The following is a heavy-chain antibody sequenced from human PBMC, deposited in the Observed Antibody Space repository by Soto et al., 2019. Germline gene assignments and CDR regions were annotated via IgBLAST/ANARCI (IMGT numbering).Heavy chain of an antibody. J-gene: IGHJ4*02. CDR3: ACNRSQVLTPALDY. D-gene: IGHD1-20*01. CDR1: GGSISSSGYY. V-gene: IGHV4-39*01. CDR2: IYYRGST. Sequence: QLQLQESGPGLVRPSETLSLTCSVSGGSISSSGYYWGWIRQPPGKGLEWIGSIYYRGSTYYSPSLRSRVTLSADTSHLRCSLRRSSVTASDAAVYYCACNRSQVLTPALDYWGQGTLVTVSS.